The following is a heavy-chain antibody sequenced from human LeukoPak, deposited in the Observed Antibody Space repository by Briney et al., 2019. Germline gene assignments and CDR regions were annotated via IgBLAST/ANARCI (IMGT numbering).Heavy chain of an antibody. Sequence: AASVKVSCKASGGTFSSYAISWVRQAPGQGLEWMGGIIPIFGTANYAQKFQGRVTITADESTSTAYMELSSLRSEDTAVYYCARSPQEDYSNYWYFDLWGRGTLVTVSS. J-gene: IGHJ2*01. CDR3: ARSPQEDYSNYWYFDL. V-gene: IGHV1-69*01. CDR2: IIPIFGTA. D-gene: IGHD4-11*01. CDR1: GGTFSSYA.